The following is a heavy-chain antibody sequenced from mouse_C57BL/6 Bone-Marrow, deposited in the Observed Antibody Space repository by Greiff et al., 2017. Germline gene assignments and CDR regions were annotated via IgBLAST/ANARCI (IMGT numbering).Heavy chain of an antibody. J-gene: IGHJ4*01. V-gene: IGHV2-2*01. CDR3: ARDSFYAMDY. CDR1: GFSFTSYG. Sequence: QVPLQQSGPGLVQPSHSLSITCTVSGFSFTSYGVHWVRQSPGQGLAWLGVIWSGGSTDYNAAFISRLSISKDNSKSQVCFKRNSLQADDTARYYCARDSFYAMDYWGQGTSVTVSS. D-gene: IGHD1-1*01. CDR2: IWSGGST.